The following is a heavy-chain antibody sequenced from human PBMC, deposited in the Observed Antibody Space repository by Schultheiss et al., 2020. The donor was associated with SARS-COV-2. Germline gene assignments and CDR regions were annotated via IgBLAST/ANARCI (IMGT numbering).Heavy chain of an antibody. V-gene: IGHV3-74*01. CDR1: GFTLNSYW. CDR2: ISNDGGTI. CDR3: ARLLPSSMRAMDV. J-gene: IGHJ6*02. Sequence: GALSLSCTASGFTLNSYWMHWVRQAPGKGLVWVSRISNDGGTITYADSVKGRFTISRDSGKNTLYLQMNSLTAEDTAVYYCARLLPSSMRAMDVWGRGTTVTVSS. D-gene: IGHD2-2*01.